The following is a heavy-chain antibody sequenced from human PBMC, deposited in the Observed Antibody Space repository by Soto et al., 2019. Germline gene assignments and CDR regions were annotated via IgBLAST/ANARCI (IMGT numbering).Heavy chain of an antibody. D-gene: IGHD2-21*01. J-gene: IGHJ4*02. Sequence: LSETLSLTCAVSGGSISSGGYFWSWIRQPPGKGLEWIGYIYHSGSTYYNPSLKSRVTISVDRSKNQFSLKLSSVTAADTAVYYCYRGNVVPLDYWGQGTLVTVSA. CDR2: IYHSGST. V-gene: IGHV4-30-2*01. CDR1: GGSISSGGYF. CDR3: YRGNVVPLDY.